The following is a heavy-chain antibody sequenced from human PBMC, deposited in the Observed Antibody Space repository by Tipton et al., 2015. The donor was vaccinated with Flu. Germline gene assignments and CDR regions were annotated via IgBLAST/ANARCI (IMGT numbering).Heavy chain of an antibody. Sequence: GLVKPSETLSLTCAVYGGSFSGYYWSWIRQPPGKGLEWIGEINHSGSTNYNPSLKSRVTISVDTSKNQFSLKLSSVTAADTAVYYCARAYCSGGSCYNGVVGYWGQGTLVTVSS. V-gene: IGHV4-34*01. CDR2: INHSGST. J-gene: IGHJ4*02. CDR3: ARAYCSGGSCYNGVVGY. D-gene: IGHD2-15*01. CDR1: GGSFSGYY.